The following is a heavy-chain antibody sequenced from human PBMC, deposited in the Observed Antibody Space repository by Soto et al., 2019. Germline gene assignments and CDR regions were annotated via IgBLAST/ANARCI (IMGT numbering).Heavy chain of an antibody. CDR1: GYTFTGYY. D-gene: IGHD3-9*01. Sequence: ASVKVSCKASGYTFTGYYMHWVRQAPGQGLEWMGIINPSGGSTSYAQKFQGRVTMTRDTSTSTVYMELSSLRSEDTAVYYCARGALRSYDILTTWGPYYYGMDVWGQGTTVTVSS. V-gene: IGHV1-46*01. CDR2: INPSGGST. J-gene: IGHJ6*02. CDR3: ARGALRSYDILTTWGPYYYGMDV.